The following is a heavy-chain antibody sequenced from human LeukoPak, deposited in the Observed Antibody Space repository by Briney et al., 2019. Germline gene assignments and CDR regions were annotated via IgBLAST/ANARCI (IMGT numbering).Heavy chain of an antibody. CDR2: INTNTGNP. D-gene: IGHD3-22*01. J-gene: IGHJ3*02. Sequence: GASVKVSCKASGYTFTSYAMNWVRQAPGQGLEWMGWINTNTGNPTYAQGFTGRFVFSLDTSVSTAYLQISSLKAEDTAVYYCARDEPMIVVGPNAFDIWGQGTMVTVSS. CDR3: ARDEPMIVVGPNAFDI. V-gene: IGHV7-4-1*02. CDR1: GYTFTSYA.